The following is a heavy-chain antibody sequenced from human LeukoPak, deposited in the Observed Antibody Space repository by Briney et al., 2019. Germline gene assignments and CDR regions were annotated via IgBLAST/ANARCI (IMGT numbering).Heavy chain of an antibody. CDR1: GFTFSDYY. Sequence: GGSLRLSCAASGFTFSDYYMSWIRQAPGTGLEWVSYISSSSSYTNYADSVKGRFTISRDNAKNSLYLQMNSLRAEDTAVYYCARDRGVLWFGDLYGMDVWGKGTTVTVSS. CDR2: ISSSSSYT. J-gene: IGHJ6*04. V-gene: IGHV3-11*06. D-gene: IGHD3-10*01. CDR3: ARDRGVLWFGDLYGMDV.